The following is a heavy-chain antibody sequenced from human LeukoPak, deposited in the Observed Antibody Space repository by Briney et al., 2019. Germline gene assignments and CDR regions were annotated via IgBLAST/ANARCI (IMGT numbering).Heavy chain of an antibody. D-gene: IGHD1-26*01. CDR2: IYYSGST. CDR3: ARGGGSYDYYYYGMDV. V-gene: IGHV4-31*03. Sequence: PSETLSLTCTVSGGSISNGDHYWSWIRQHPGKGLEWIGHIYYSGSTYYNPSLKSRGIISVDTSKNQFSLKLSSVTAADTAVYYCARGGGSYDYYYYGMDVWGQGTTVTVSS. CDR1: GGSISNGDHY. J-gene: IGHJ6*02.